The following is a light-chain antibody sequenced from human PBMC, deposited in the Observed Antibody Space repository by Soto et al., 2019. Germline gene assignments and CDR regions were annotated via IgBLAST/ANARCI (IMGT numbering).Light chain of an antibody. V-gene: IGLV2-14*01. J-gene: IGLJ2*01. CDR3: GGWDDSLSGPV. CDR1: SSDVGGYNY. CDR2: EVS. Sequence: QSVLTQPASVSGSPGQSITISCTGTSSDVGGYNYVSWYQQHPGKAPKLMIYEVSNRPSGVPARFSGSKSGTSASLAISGLRSEDEADYYCGGWDDSLSGPVFGGGTKLTVL.